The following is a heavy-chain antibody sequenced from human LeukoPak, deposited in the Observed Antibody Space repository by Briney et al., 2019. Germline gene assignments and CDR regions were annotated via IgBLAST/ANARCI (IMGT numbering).Heavy chain of an antibody. J-gene: IGHJ6*02. CDR2: FDPEDGET. D-gene: IGHD2-15*01. V-gene: IGHV1-24*01. CDR1: GYTLTELS. Sequence: GASVKVSCKVSGYTLTELSMHWVRQAPGKGLEWMGGFDPEDGETIYAQKFQGRVTMTEDTSTDTAYIELSSLRSEDTAAYYCATEVVAATGNLGNYYYYGMDVWGQGTTVTVSS. CDR3: ATEVVAATGNLGNYYYYGMDV.